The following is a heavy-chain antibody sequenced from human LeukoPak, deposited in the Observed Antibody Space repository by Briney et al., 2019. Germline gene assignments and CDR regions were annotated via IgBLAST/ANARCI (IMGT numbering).Heavy chain of an antibody. CDR2: IYYSGST. D-gene: IGHD5-24*01. V-gene: IGHV4-31*03. CDR1: GGCISSGGYY. CDR3: ARGQPEMSTA. J-gene: IGHJ5*02. Sequence: SETLSLTCSISGGCISSGGYYWSWIRQHPGKGLEWIGYIYYSGSTYYNQSLKSRVTISVDTSKNQFSLKLSSVTAADTAVYYCARGQPEMSTAWGQGSLVTVSS.